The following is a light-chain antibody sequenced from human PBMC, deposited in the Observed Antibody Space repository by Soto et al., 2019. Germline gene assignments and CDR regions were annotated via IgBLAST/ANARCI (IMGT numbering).Light chain of an antibody. CDR3: SSYTSSSALVV. CDR1: SSDIGRYTY. V-gene: IGLV2-14*03. CDR2: DVS. Sequence: QSALTQPASVSGSPAQSITISCTGTSSDIGRYTYVSWYQQHPGKAPKLMIYDVSDRPSGVSNRFSGSKSGNTASLTISGLQTEDEADYYCSSYTSSSALVVFGTGTKVTVL. J-gene: IGLJ1*01.